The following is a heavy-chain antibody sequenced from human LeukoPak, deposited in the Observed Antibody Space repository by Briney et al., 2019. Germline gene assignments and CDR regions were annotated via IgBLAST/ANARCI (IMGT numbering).Heavy chain of an antibody. CDR2: ISYDGSNK. Sequence: HPGGSLRLSCAASGFTFSSYGMHWVRQAPGKGLEWVAVISYDGSNKYYADSVKGRFNISRDNSKNTLYLQMNSLRAEDTAVYYCAKDLRKITMVRGVIVYYYYGMDVWGQGTTVTVSS. V-gene: IGHV3-30*18. CDR1: GFTFSSYG. D-gene: IGHD3-10*01. CDR3: AKDLRKITMVRGVIVYYYYGMDV. J-gene: IGHJ6*02.